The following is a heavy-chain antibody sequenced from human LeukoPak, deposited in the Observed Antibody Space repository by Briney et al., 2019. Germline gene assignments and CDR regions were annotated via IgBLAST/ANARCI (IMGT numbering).Heavy chain of an antibody. Sequence: GGSLRLSCAASGFTFSSYWMSWVRQAPGKGLEWVANIKQDGSEKYYVDSVKGRFTISRDNAKNSLYLQMNSLRAEDTAVYYCARGLKGYYYYYMDVWGKGTTVTVSS. CDR3: ARGLKGYYYYYMDV. V-gene: IGHV3-7*01. J-gene: IGHJ6*03. CDR1: GFTFSSYW. CDR2: IKQDGSEK.